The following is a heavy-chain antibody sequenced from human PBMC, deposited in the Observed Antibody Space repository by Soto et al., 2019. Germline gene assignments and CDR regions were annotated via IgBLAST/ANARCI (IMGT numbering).Heavy chain of an antibody. CDR1: GGTFSSYT. Sequence: QVQLVQSGAEVKKPGSSVKVSCKASGGTFSSYTISWVRQAPGQGLEWMGRIIPILGIANYAQKFQGRVTITADKSTSTAYMELSSLRSEDTAVYYCARDRASRYYYYGMDVWGQGTMVTVSS. J-gene: IGHJ6*02. D-gene: IGHD6-13*01. CDR3: ARDRASRYYYYGMDV. V-gene: IGHV1-69*08. CDR2: IIPILGIA.